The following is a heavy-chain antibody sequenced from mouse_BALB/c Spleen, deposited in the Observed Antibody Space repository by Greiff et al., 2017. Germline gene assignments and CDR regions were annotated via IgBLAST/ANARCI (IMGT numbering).Heavy chain of an antibody. D-gene: IGHD4-1*01. Sequence: EVQLQQSGAELVKPGASVKLSCTASGFNIKDTYMHWVKQRPEQGLEWIGRIDPANGNTKYDPKFQGKATITADTSSNTAYLQLSSLTSEDTAVYYCAREGRWDGYAMDYWGQGTSVTVSS. J-gene: IGHJ4*01. V-gene: IGHV14-3*02. CDR1: GFNIKDTY. CDR2: IDPANGNT. CDR3: AREGRWDGYAMDY.